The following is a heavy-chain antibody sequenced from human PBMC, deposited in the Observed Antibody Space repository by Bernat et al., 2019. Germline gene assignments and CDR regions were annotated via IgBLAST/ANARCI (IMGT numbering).Heavy chain of an antibody. CDR2: IRRKGDNVAP. J-gene: IGHJ5*02. CDR3: TAEGGTSTYNWFDP. V-gene: IGHV3-73*01. D-gene: IGHD1-7*01. Sequence: EVQLVESGGGLVQPGGSLKLSCAASGFIFSDSVMHWVRQASGKGPEWVGRIRRKGDNVAPATAASEKGRFTIARADTENTAFLQMDSMKTEETAMYYCTAEGGTSTYNWFDPWGPGTLVTVSS. CDR1: GFIFSDSV.